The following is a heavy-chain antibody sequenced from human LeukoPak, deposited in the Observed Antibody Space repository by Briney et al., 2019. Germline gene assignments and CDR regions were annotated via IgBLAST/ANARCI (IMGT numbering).Heavy chain of an antibody. CDR1: GFTFISYW. Sequence: GGSLRLSSAASGFTFISYWMHWVRQAPGKGLVWVSRISSDGSSTSYADSVKGRFTISRDNAKNTLYLQMNSLRAEDTAVYYCATTDGYLGYFDYWGQGTLVTVSS. V-gene: IGHV3-74*01. CDR2: ISSDGSST. D-gene: IGHD5-18*01. J-gene: IGHJ4*02. CDR3: ATTDGYLGYFDY.